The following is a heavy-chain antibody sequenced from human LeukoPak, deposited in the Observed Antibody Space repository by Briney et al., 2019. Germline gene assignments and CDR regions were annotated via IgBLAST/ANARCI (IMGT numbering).Heavy chain of an antibody. Sequence: GGSLRLSCAASVFTFNSYSMNWVRQAPGKGLEWVSSISSGSSYIFYADSVKGRFTISRDNAKNSLYLQMNSLRAEDTAVYYCARQVGVDDAFDIWGQGTMVTISS. J-gene: IGHJ3*02. D-gene: IGHD1-26*01. CDR1: VFTFNSYS. CDR2: ISSGSSYI. V-gene: IGHV3-21*01. CDR3: ARQVGVDDAFDI.